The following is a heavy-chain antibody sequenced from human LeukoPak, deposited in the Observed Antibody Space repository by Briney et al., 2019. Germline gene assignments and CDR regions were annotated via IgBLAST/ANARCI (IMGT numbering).Heavy chain of an antibody. CDR1: GGSISSYY. Sequence: SETLSLTCTASGGSISSYYWSWIRQPPGKGLEWIGYIYYSGSTNYNPSLKSRVTISVDTSKNQFSLKLSSVTAADTAVYYCARGGRVADPLNWFDPWGQGTLVTVSS. CDR2: IYYSGST. CDR3: ARGGRVADPLNWFDP. V-gene: IGHV4-59*01. D-gene: IGHD2-15*01. J-gene: IGHJ5*02.